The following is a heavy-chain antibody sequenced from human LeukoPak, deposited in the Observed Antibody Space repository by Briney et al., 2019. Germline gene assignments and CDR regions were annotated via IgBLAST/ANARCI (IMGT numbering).Heavy chain of an antibody. CDR2: INPSGGST. CDR3: ASHWQWEKYYFDY. V-gene: IGHV1-46*01. CDR1: GYTFTSYY. J-gene: IGHJ4*02. D-gene: IGHD1-26*01. Sequence: ASVKVSCKASGYTFTSYYMHWVRQAPGQGLEWMGIINPSGGSTSYAQKFQGRVTMTRDTSTSTAYMELSSLRSEDTAVYYCASHWQWEKYYFDYWGQGTLVTVSS.